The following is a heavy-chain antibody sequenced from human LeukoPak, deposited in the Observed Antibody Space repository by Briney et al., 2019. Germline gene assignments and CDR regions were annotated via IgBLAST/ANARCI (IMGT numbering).Heavy chain of an antibody. D-gene: IGHD3-10*01. J-gene: IGHJ4*02. CDR2: VWHDGSNR. CDR1: GFTFSSYA. Sequence: GGSLRPSCTAPGFTFSSYAIHWIRQAPGKGLEWVALVWHDGSNRYYAHSVKGRFTISRDNSKNTVYLQMNSLRAEDTAVYYCARELFGSGSCPDYWGQGTLVTVSS. CDR3: ARELFGSGSCPDY. V-gene: IGHV3-33*01.